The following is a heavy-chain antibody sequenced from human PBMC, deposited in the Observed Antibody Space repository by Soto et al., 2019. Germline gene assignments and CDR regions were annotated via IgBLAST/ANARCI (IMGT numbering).Heavy chain of an antibody. CDR3: ARDRKQQLQYCYYYYGMDV. D-gene: IGHD6-13*01. CDR2: IYHTGST. CDR1: GGSISSSNW. Sequence: PSETLSLTCAVSGGSISSSNWWSWVRQPPGKGLEWIGEIYHTGSTNYNPSLKSRVTISVDKSKNQFSLKLSSVTAADTAVYYCARDRKQQLQYCYYYYGMDVWGQGTTVTVSS. V-gene: IGHV4-4*02. J-gene: IGHJ6*02.